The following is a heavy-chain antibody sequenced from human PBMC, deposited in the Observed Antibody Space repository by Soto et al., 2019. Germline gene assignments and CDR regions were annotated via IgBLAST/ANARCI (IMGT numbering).Heavy chain of an antibody. D-gene: IGHD2-21*02. Sequence: QVQLMQSGAEVKKPGASVKVSCKASGDTFTDYYIHWVRQAPGQGLEWMGTVNPSGGHTTYAQHFLGRVTMTRDTSTSTLYMVLTSLTSDDTAIYYCARGGHVVVVTAALDYCGQGTLVTVSS. V-gene: IGHV1-46*01. CDR2: VNPSGGHT. CDR1: GDTFTDYY. CDR3: ARGGHVVVVTAALDY. J-gene: IGHJ4*02.